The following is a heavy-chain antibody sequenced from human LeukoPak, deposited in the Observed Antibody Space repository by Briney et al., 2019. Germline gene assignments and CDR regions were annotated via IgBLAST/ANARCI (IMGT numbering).Heavy chain of an antibody. D-gene: IGHD3-22*01. CDR1: GYTFTGYY. CDR2: INPNNGGT. CDR3: ARVAVPYYYDSSGYLTYFDY. V-gene: IGHV1-2*02. J-gene: IGHJ4*02. Sequence: GASVPVSCQASGYTFTGYYMHWVGQAPGKGGEGMGWINPNNGGTNYGQKFQGRVTTTRDTSISTAYMELSRLRSDDTAVYYCARVAVPYYYDSSGYLTYFDYWGQGTLVTVSS.